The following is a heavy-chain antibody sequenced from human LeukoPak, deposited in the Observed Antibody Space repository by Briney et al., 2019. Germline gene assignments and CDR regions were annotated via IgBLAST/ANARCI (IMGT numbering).Heavy chain of an antibody. V-gene: IGHV1-46*01. CDR2: INPSGGST. CDR3: ARDSYSSSVIYYYYYMDV. Sequence: ASVKVSCKASGYTFTSYDINWVRQATGQGLEWMGIINPSGGSTSYAQKFQGRVTMTRDMSTSTVYMELSSLRSEDTAVYYCARDSYSSSVIYYYYYMDVWGKGTTVTVSS. CDR1: GYTFTSYD. D-gene: IGHD6-6*01. J-gene: IGHJ6*03.